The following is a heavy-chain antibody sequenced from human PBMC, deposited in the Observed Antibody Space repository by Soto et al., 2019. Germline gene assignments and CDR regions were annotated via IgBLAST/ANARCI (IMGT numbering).Heavy chain of an antibody. V-gene: IGHV3-30*02. Sequence: GGSLRLSCTASGFTFSRYGMHWVRQAPGKGLEWVAIIRFDGSNKYYGDSVKGRFDISRDNSKNILYLQMNSLRIEDTAVYYCASEIVATNHGIDPWGPGTLVTVSS. CDR2: IRFDGSNK. J-gene: IGHJ5*02. CDR1: GFTFSRYG. CDR3: ASEIVATNHGIDP. D-gene: IGHD5-12*01.